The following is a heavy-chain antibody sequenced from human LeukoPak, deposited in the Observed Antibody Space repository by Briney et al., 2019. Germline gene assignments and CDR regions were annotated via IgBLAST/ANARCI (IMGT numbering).Heavy chain of an antibody. J-gene: IGHJ5*02. CDR2: INPNSGVT. CDR3: AKASRISAAGTDWFDP. D-gene: IGHD6-25*01. Sequence: ASVKVSCKASGYTFTAYYMHWVRQAPGQGFEWMGWINPNSGVTNYAQKFQGRVTMTRDTSISTAYMELSRLRSDDTAVYYCAKASRISAAGTDWFDPWGQGTLVTVSS. CDR1: GYTFTAYY. V-gene: IGHV1-2*02.